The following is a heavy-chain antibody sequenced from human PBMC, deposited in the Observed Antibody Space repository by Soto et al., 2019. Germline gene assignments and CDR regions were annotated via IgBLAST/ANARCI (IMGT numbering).Heavy chain of an antibody. CDR1: GYTFTYRY. J-gene: IGHJ3*02. CDR2: ITPFNGNT. D-gene: IGHD7-27*01. CDR3: ASIPREKHWGGAFDI. V-gene: IGHV1-45*02. Sequence: SVKVSCKASGYTFTYRYLHWVRQAPGQALEWMGWITPFNGNTNYAQKFQDRVTITRDRSMSTAYMELSSLRSEDTAMYYCASIPREKHWGGAFDIWGQGTMVTVS.